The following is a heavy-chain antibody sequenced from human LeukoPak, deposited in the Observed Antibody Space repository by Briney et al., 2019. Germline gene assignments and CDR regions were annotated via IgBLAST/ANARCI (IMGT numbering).Heavy chain of an antibody. CDR2: ISYDGPNK. J-gene: IGHJ4*02. Sequence: GGSLRLSCVASGFTFTDYGVNWVRQAPGKGLEWVAMISYDGPNKYYIDSVKGRFTISRDNSKNTLYLQMNSLRAEDTALYYCAKSYAYSDYDNYFDYWGQGTLVTVSS. CDR1: GFTFTDYG. CDR3: AKSYAYSDYDNYFDY. V-gene: IGHV3-30*18. D-gene: IGHD5-12*01.